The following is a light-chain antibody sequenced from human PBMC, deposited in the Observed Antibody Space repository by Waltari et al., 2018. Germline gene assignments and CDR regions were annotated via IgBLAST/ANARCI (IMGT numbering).Light chain of an antibody. CDR1: SGHSTNI. V-gene: IGLV4-69*01. Sequence: QLVLTQSPSASASLGASVKLTCTLDSGHSTNIIAWHQQQTEKGPRYLMKVNSDGSHSKGEEIPDRFSGSSSSLGAERYLTISSVQSEDEADYYCQTGGYGTWVFGGGTKLTVL. J-gene: IGLJ3*02. CDR2: VNSDGSH. CDR3: QTGGYGTWV.